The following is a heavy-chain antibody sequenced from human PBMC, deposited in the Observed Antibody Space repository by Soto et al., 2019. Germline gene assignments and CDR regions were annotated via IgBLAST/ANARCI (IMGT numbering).Heavy chain of an antibody. Sequence: QVQLQQWGAGLLKPSETLSLTCAVYAESFSDYYWSWSWIRQPPGKGLEWSGEINHSGSTNYNPSLKSRVTISVDTSKRQFSLNLRSVTAADTAVYYCARGRRGTGWTLGKYYYGMDVWGQGTTVTVSS. V-gene: IGHV4-34*01. D-gene: IGHD6-25*01. CDR2: INHSGST. CDR3: ARGRRGTGWTLGKYYYGMDV. J-gene: IGHJ6*02. CDR1: AESFSDYY.